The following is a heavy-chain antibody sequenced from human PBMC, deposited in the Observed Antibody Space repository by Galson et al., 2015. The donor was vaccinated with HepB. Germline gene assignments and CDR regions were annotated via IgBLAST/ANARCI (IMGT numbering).Heavy chain of an antibody. Sequence: SVKVSCKASGGTFSSYAISWVRQAPGQGLEWMGGIIPIFGTANYAQKFQGRVTITADESTSTAYMELSSLRSEDTAVYYCARVGYYYDSSGFYAEYFQHWGQGTLVTVSS. CDR3: ARVGYYYDSSGFYAEYFQH. V-gene: IGHV1-69*13. D-gene: IGHD3-22*01. J-gene: IGHJ1*01. CDR1: GGTFSSYA. CDR2: IIPIFGTA.